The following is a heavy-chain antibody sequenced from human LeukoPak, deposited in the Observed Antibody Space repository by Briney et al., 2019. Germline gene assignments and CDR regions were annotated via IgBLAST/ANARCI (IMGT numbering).Heavy chain of an antibody. J-gene: IGHJ4*02. CDR1: GGSISSGGYS. D-gene: IGHD6-19*01. CDR2: IYHSGST. V-gene: IGHV4-30-2*01. Sequence: SQTLSLTCAVSGGSISSGGYSWSWIRQPPGKGLEWIGYIYHSGSTYYNPSLKSRVTISVDRSKNQFSLKLSSVTAADTAVYYCAREGQWLVPRHGLDYWGQGTLVTVSS. CDR3: AREGQWLVPRHGLDY.